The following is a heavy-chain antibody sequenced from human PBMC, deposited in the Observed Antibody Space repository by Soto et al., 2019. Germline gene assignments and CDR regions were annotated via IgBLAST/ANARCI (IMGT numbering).Heavy chain of an antibody. CDR2: INPSGGST. Sequence: SVKVSCKASGYTFTSYYMHWVRQAPGQGLEWMGIINPSGGSTSYAQKFQGRVTMTRDTSTSTVYMELSSLRSEDTAVYYCARDARFQVVVAATGWFDPWGQGTLVTVSS. V-gene: IGHV1-46*01. J-gene: IGHJ5*02. CDR1: GYTFTSYY. D-gene: IGHD2-15*01. CDR3: ARDARFQVVVAATGWFDP.